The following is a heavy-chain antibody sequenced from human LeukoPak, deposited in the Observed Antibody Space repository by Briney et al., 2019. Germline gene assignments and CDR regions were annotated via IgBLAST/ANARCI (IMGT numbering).Heavy chain of an antibody. CDR1: GYTFTSYD. CDR2: MNPNSGNT. V-gene: IGHV1-8*02. Sequence: ASVKVSCKASGYTFTSYDINWVRQATGQGLEWMGWMNPNSGNTGYAQKFQGRVTMTRDTSIRTVYMELSSLRFDDTAVYYCARGRGSSWFYFDYWGQGTLVTVSS. CDR3: ARGRGSSWFYFDY. J-gene: IGHJ4*02. D-gene: IGHD6-13*01.